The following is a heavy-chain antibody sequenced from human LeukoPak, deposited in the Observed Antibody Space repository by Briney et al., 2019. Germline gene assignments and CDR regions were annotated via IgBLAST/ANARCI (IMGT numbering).Heavy chain of an antibody. D-gene: IGHD6-19*01. J-gene: IGHJ6*02. CDR2: INPKNGGT. CDR1: GYTFTGYY. V-gene: IGHV1-2*02. CDR3: ARDGTGSGLYGGMDV. Sequence: ASVKVSCKGSGYTFTGYYIHWVRQAPGQGLEWMGWINPKNGGTNYPQKFQGRVTMTRDTSASTAYMELSSLRSEDTAVYYCARDGTGSGLYGGMDVWGQGTTVTVSS.